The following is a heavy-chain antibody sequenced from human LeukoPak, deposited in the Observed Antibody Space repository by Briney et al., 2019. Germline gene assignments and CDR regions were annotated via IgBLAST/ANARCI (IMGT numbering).Heavy chain of an antibody. CDR3: ARDVWGYTYGLYYYMDV. D-gene: IGHD5-18*01. J-gene: IGHJ6*03. Sequence: PGGSLRLSCAASGFTFSSYAMHWVRQAPGKGLEWVAVISYDGSNKYYADSVKGRFTISRDNSKNALYLQMNSLRAEDTAVYYCARDVWGYTYGLYYYMDVWGKGTTVTVSS. CDR2: ISYDGSNK. V-gene: IGHV3-30-3*01. CDR1: GFTFSSYA.